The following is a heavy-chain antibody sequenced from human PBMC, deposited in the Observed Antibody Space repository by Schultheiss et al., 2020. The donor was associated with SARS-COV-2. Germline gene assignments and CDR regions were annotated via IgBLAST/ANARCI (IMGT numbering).Heavy chain of an antibody. CDR1: GGSFGDSF. J-gene: IGHJ6*02. D-gene: IGHD5-12*01. CDR2: INHSGSI. Sequence: SQTLSLTCAVCGGSFGDSFWSWIRQPPGKGLECIGEINHSGSINYNPSLKSRVTISLDASKDQFSLKVSSVTAAKTAVYYCARHDATIGTDYYYGMDVWGQGTTVTVSS. CDR3: ARHDATIGTDYYYGMDV. V-gene: IGHV4-34*01.